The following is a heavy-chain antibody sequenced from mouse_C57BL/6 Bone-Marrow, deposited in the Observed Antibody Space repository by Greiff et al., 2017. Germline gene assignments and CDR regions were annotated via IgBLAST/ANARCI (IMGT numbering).Heavy chain of an antibody. Sequence: EVKLVESGAELVRPGASVKLSCTASGFNIKDYYMHWVKQRPEQGLEWIGRIDPEDGDTEYAPKFQGKATITADTSSNTAYLQLSSLTPEDTAVYYCTKDYAMDYWGQGTSVTVSS. J-gene: IGHJ4*01. V-gene: IGHV14-1*01. CDR3: TKDYAMDY. CDR2: IDPEDGDT. CDR1: GFNIKDYY.